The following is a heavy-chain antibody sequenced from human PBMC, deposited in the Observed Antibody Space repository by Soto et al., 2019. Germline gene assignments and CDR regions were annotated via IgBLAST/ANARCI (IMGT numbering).Heavy chain of an antibody. CDR1: GGSISSSSYY. Sequence: KTSETLSLTCTVSGGSISSSSYYWGWIRQPPGKGLEWIGSIYYSGSTYYNPSLKSRVTISVDTSKNQFSLKLSPVTAADTAVYYCARRLMVRGVIRDYYYGMDVWGQGTTVTVSS. CDR2: IYYSGST. V-gene: IGHV4-39*01. J-gene: IGHJ6*02. D-gene: IGHD3-10*01. CDR3: ARRLMVRGVIRDYYYGMDV.